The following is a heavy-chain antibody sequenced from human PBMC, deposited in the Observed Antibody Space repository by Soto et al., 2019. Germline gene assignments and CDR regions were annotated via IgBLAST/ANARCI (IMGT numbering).Heavy chain of an antibody. CDR2: IYYSGTT. Sequence: QVQLQESGPGLVKPSQTLSLTCTVSGGSIISGGYYWIWIRQNPVKGLEWIGYIYYSGTTNYNPSLKSRLTISVDTSKNQFSLKMNSMTAADTAVYYCARDESATDAFDIWGQGTMVTVSS. CDR3: ARDESATDAFDI. J-gene: IGHJ3*02. V-gene: IGHV4-31*03. CDR1: GGSIISGGYY. D-gene: IGHD5-12*01.